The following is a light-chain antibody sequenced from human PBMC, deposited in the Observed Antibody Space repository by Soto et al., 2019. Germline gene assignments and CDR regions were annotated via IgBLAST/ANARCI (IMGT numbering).Light chain of an antibody. CDR1: QGISND. CDR2: AAS. Sequence: DIQMTQSPSSLSASVGDRVTITCRASQGISNDLGWFQQKPGKAPKRLIYAASSLQGGVPSRFSGSGSGTEFTLTISSRQPEDFATYYCLQYNNYPWTFGQGTKVEIK. CDR3: LQYNNYPWT. V-gene: IGKV1-17*01. J-gene: IGKJ1*01.